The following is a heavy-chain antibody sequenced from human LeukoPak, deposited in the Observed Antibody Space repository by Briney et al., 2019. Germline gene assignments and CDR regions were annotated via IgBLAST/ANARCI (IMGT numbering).Heavy chain of an antibody. CDR1: GFTFSIYA. V-gene: IGHV3-43D*03. D-gene: IGHD3-16*01. CDR3: AKGGTTWGYYFDY. CDR2: ISWDGGST. Sequence: GGSLRLSCAASGFTFSIYAMSWVRQAPGKGLEWVSLISWDGGSTYYADSVKGRFTISRDNSKNSLYLQMNSLRAEDTALYYCAKGGTTWGYYFDYWGQGTLVTVSS. J-gene: IGHJ4*02.